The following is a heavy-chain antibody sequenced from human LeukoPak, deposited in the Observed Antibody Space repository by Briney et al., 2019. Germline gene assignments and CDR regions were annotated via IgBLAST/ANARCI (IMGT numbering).Heavy chain of an antibody. CDR1: GDSISSYY. J-gene: IGHJ4*02. CDR3: ARGLRMADFDY. Sequence: PSETLSLTCTVSGDSISSYYWSWIRQPPGKGLDWIGYISYSGTTDYNPSLTSRVTISADTSKNQFSLKLSSVTAADTAVYYCARGLRMADFDYWGQGTLVTVSS. D-gene: IGHD5-24*01. CDR2: ISYSGTT. V-gene: IGHV4-59*12.